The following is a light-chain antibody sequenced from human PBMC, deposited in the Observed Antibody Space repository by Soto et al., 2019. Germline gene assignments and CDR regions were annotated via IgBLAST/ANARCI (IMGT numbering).Light chain of an antibody. CDR1: SSDVGSYNY. CDR3: SSNTSTSTPL. Sequence: QSVLTQPASVSGSPGQSITISCTGTSSDVGSYNYVSWYQQHPGKAPKLLIYEGSKRPSGVSNRFSGSKSGNTASLTISGLQAEDEADYYCSSNTSTSTPLFGGGTKLTVL. V-gene: IGLV2-14*02. J-gene: IGLJ2*01. CDR2: EGS.